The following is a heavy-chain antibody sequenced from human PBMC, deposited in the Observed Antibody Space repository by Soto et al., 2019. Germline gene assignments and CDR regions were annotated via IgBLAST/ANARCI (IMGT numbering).Heavy chain of an antibody. J-gene: IGHJ6*01. CDR3: ATSSRALAAAGMEYPYYYYGMDV. D-gene: IGHD6-13*01. Sequence: XSVKVSCQASGNKFTSYDFNWVRQTTGHGLEWMGWINPNSGNIGYAQKFQGRVTMTRDTAIRTAYMEVSRLRSDDTAVYYCATSSRALAAAGMEYPYYYYGMDVWGQRTKVTVSS. V-gene: IGHV1-8*01. CDR2: INPNSGNI. CDR1: GNKFTSYD.